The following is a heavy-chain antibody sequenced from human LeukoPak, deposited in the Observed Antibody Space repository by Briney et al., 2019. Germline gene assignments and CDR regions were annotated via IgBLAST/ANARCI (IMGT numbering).Heavy chain of an antibody. D-gene: IGHD2-21*02. CDR2: INPNSGGT. Sequence: ASVKVSCKASGYTFTGYYMHWVRQAPGQGLEWMGWINPNSGGTNYAQKFQGRVTMTRDTSISTAYMELSRLRSDDTAVYYCARAWKGVTAIGESDPWGQGTLVTVSS. J-gene: IGHJ5*02. CDR1: GYTFTGYY. V-gene: IGHV1-2*02. CDR3: ARAWKGVTAIGESDP.